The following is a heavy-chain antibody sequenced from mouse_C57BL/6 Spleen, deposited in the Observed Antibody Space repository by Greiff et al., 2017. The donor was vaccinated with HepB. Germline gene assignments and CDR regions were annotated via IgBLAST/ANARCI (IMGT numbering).Heavy chain of an antibody. Sequence: LVESGAELVKPGASVKISCKASGYAFSSYWMNWVKQRPGKGLEWIGQIYPGDGDTNYNGKFKGKATLTADKSSSTAYMQLSSLTSEDSAVYFCARENDYAFAYWGQGTLVTVSA. V-gene: IGHV1-80*01. CDR1: GYAFSSYW. CDR3: ARENDYAFAY. D-gene: IGHD2-4*01. J-gene: IGHJ3*01. CDR2: IYPGDGDT.